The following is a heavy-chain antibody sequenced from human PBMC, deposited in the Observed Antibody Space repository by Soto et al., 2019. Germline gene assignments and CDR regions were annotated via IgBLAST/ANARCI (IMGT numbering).Heavy chain of an antibody. V-gene: IGHV3-23*01. D-gene: IGHD6-13*01. CDR1: GFTFSSYA. J-gene: IGHJ4*02. Sequence: EVQLLESGGGLVQPGGSLRLSCAASGFTFSSYAMSWVRQAPGNGMEWVSAISGSGGSTYYADSVKGRFTISRDNSKNTLDLQMHSLRSEDTAVYYCAKPGESSSWDPTFDYWCQGTLVTVCS. CDR2: ISGSGGST. CDR3: AKPGESSSWDPTFDY.